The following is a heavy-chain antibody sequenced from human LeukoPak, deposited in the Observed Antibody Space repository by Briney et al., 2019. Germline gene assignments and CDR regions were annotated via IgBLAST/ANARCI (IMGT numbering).Heavy chain of an antibody. CDR2: IRYDGSNK. Sequence: GGSLRLSCAASGFTFSSYGMHWVRQAPGKGLEWVAFIRYDGSNKYYADSVKGRFTISRDNSKNTLYLQMNSLRAEDTAVYYCAKARTSRNYYYYMDVWGKGTTVTVSS. J-gene: IGHJ6*03. V-gene: IGHV3-30*02. CDR1: GFTFSSYG. D-gene: IGHD1-14*01. CDR3: AKARTSRNYYYYMDV.